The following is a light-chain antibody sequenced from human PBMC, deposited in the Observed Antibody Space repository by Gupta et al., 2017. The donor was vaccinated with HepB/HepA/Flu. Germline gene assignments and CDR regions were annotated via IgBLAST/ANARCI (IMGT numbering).Light chain of an antibody. V-gene: IGLV2-8*01. Sequence: QSALTQPPSASGSPGQSVTISCTGTNSDVGGYNYVSWYQHHPGKVPNLMIYEVSKRPSGVPDRFSGSKSGNTASLTVSGLQAEDEADYFCTSYAGSNNFWVFGGGTKLTVL. CDR1: NSDVGGYNY. CDR3: TSYAGSNNFWV. CDR2: EVS. J-gene: IGLJ3*02.